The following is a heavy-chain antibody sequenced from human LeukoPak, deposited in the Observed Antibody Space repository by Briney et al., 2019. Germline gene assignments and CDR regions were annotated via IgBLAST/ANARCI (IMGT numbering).Heavy chain of an antibody. CDR2: LYYSGST. CDR1: GVSISSYY. Sequence: PSENLSLTCTVSGVSISSYYWSWIRQPPGKGLEWIGYLYYSGSTYYNPSLKSRVTIPVDTSKNQFSLKLSSVTAADTAVYYCARDVRGNGWYLYWGQGTLVTVSS. D-gene: IGHD6-19*01. J-gene: IGHJ4*02. V-gene: IGHV4-59*01. CDR3: ARDVRGNGWYLY.